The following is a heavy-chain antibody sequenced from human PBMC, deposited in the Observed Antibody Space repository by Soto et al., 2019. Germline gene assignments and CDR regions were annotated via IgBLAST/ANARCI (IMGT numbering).Heavy chain of an antibody. J-gene: IGHJ5*02. V-gene: IGHV1-69*13. CDR1: GDTFGRFT. CDR3: ARDPSTINKLIGVWFDP. Sequence: SVKVSCKASGDTFGRFTINWVRQAPGQGLEWMGGIKPISDITNYAQRFQGRVTFTADASTSTVYLELSSLRSEDTAMYYCARDPSTINKLIGVWFDPWRQGTLVTVSS. D-gene: IGHD4-4*01. CDR2: IKPISDIT.